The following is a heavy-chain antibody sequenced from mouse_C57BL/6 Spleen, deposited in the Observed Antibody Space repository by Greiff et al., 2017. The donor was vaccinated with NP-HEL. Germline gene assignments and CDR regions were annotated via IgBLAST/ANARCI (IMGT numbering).Heavy chain of an antibody. CDR3: ARVPSTVVANWYFDV. Sequence: EVQLQESGGGLVKPGGSLKLSCAASGFTFSSYAMSWVRQTPEKRLEWVATISDGGSYTYYPDNVKGRFTISRDNAKNNLYLQMSHLKSEVTAMYYCARVPSTVVANWYFDVWGTGTTVTVSS. CDR1: GFTFSSYA. CDR2: ISDGGSYT. J-gene: IGHJ1*03. V-gene: IGHV5-4*01. D-gene: IGHD1-1*01.